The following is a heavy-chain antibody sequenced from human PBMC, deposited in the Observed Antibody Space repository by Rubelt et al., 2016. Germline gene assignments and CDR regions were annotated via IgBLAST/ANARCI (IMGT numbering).Heavy chain of an antibody. V-gene: IGHV4-39*02. CDR1: GGSISSSSYY. Sequence: QLQLQESGPGLVKPSETLSLTCTVSGGSISSSSYYWGWIRQPPGKGLEWIGSIYYSGSAYYNPSLMGRVTISVDPSKNHFSLKLSSVAAADTAVYYCARWVAADPLTAVGYFDYWGQGTLVTVSS. CDR2: IYYSGSA. J-gene: IGHJ4*02. CDR3: ARWVAADPLTAVGYFDY. D-gene: IGHD6-13*01.